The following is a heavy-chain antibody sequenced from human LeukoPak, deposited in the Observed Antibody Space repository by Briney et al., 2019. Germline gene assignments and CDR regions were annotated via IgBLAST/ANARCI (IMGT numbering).Heavy chain of an antibody. D-gene: IGHD1-26*01. CDR2: ISYSGST. Sequence: PSETLSLTCPVSGDSISSGGHYWSWIRQHPGKGLEWIAYISYSGSTYYNPSLKSRVTISVDTSKNQFSLKLSSVTAADTAVYYCARGEWDLLFDYWGQGTLVTVSS. J-gene: IGHJ4*02. CDR1: GDSISSGGHY. CDR3: ARGEWDLLFDY. V-gene: IGHV4-31*03.